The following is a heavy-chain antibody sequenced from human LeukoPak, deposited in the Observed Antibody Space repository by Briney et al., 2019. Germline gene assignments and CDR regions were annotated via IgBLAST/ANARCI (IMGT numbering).Heavy chain of an antibody. CDR2: IYYSGST. V-gene: IGHV4-30-4*01. D-gene: IGHD3-22*01. CDR3: ARGADDSAPLDY. J-gene: IGHJ4*02. CDR1: GGSISSGDYY. Sequence: SETLSLTCTVSGGSISSGDYYWSSIRQPPGKGLEWIGYIYYSGSTYYNPSLKSRVTISVDTSKNQFSLKLSSVTAADTAVYYCARGADDSAPLDYWGQGTLVTVSS.